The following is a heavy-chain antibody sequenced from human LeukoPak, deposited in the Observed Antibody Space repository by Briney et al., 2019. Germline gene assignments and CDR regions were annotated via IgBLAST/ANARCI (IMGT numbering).Heavy chain of an antibody. V-gene: IGHV4-59*01. CDR3: ARDVASIVGATTDYYYYMDV. Sequence: SSETLSLTCTVSGGSISSYYWSWIRQPPGKGLEWIGYIYYSGSTNYNPSLKSRVTISVDTSKNQFSLKLSSVTAADTAVYYCARDVASIVGATTDYYYYMDVWGKGTTVTVSS. CDR2: IYYSGST. D-gene: IGHD1-26*01. CDR1: GGSISSYY. J-gene: IGHJ6*03.